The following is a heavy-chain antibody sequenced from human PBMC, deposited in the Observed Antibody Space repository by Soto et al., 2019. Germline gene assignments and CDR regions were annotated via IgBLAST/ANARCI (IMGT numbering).Heavy chain of an antibody. V-gene: IGHV1-69*13. D-gene: IGHD2-15*01. CDR3: ARIGYCSGGSCYFNGAFDI. J-gene: IGHJ3*02. CDR2: TIPIFGTA. CDR1: GGTFSSYA. Sequence: GASVKVSCKASGGTFSSYAISWVRQAPGQGLEWMGGTIPIFGTANYAQKFQGRVTITADESTSTAYMELSSLRSEDTAVYYCARIGYCSGGSCYFNGAFDIWGQGTMVTVSS.